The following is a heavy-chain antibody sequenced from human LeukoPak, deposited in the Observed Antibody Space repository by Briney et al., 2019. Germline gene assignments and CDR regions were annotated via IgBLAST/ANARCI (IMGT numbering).Heavy chain of an antibody. CDR2: ISGSGGST. D-gene: IGHD4-11*01. CDR1: GFTFSSYA. V-gene: IGHV3-23*01. Sequence: GGSLRLSCAASGFTFSSYAMSWVRQAPGKGLEWVSAISGSGGSTYYADSVKGRFTISRDNSKNTLYLQMTSLRAEDTAVYYCAKVLSPRLLTTNLDSWGQGALVTVS. J-gene: IGHJ4*02. CDR3: AKVLSPRLLTTNLDS.